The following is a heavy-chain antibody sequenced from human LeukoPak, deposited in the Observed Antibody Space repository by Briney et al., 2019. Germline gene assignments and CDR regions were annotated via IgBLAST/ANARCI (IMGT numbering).Heavy chain of an antibody. CDR1: GFTFSSYA. V-gene: IGHV3-23*01. J-gene: IGHJ6*03. CDR2: ISGSGGST. CDR3: AKRTVVVPALYYYYMDV. Sequence: GGSLRLSCAASGFTFSSYAMSWVRQAPGKGLEWVSAISGSGGSTYYADSAKGRFTISRDNSKNTLYLQMNSLRAEDTAVYYCAKRTVVVPALYYYYMDVWAKGPRSPSP. D-gene: IGHD2-2*01.